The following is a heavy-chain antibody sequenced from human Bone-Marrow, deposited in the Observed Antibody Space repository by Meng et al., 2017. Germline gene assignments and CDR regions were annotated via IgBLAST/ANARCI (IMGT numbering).Heavy chain of an antibody. CDR2: IVVGSGNT. V-gene: IGHV1-58*02. D-gene: IGHD6-25*01. J-gene: IGHJ6*02. CDR1: GFTFTSSA. Sequence: SVKVSCKASGFTFTSSAMQWVRQARGQRLEWIGWIVVGSGNTNYAQKFQERVTITRDMSTSTAYRELSSLRSEDTAVYYCAADQRPLLAAARYYYYGMDVWGQGTMVTVSS. CDR3: AADQRPLLAAARYYYYGMDV.